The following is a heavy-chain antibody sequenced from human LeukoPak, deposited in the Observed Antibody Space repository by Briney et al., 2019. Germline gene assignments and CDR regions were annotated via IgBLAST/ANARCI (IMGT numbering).Heavy chain of an antibody. D-gene: IGHD1-1*01. J-gene: IGHJ6*02. V-gene: IGHV1-8*01. CDR3: ARSITNYYYYGMDV. Sequence: ASVKVSCKASGYTFTSYDINWVRQATGQGLEWMGWMNPNSGNTGYAQKFQGRVTMTRNTSISTAYMELSSLGSEDTAVYYCARSITNYYYYGMDVWGQGTTVTVSS. CDR2: MNPNSGNT. CDR1: GYTFTSYD.